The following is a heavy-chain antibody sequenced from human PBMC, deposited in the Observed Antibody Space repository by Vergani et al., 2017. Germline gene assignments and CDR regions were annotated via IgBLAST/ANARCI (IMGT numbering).Heavy chain of an antibody. CDR1: GFTFSTYA. CDR3: ARDPWYSSSSNFDY. J-gene: IGHJ4*02. V-gene: IGHV3-23*01. D-gene: IGHD6-6*01. CDR2: ISSDGGST. Sequence: EVQLLESGGGLVQPGGSLRLSCAASGFTFSTYAMTWVRQAPGKGLEWVSTISSDGGSTYYADSVKGRFTISRDNSKNTLYLQMNSLRAEDTAVYYCARDPWYSSSSNFDYWGQGTLVTVSS.